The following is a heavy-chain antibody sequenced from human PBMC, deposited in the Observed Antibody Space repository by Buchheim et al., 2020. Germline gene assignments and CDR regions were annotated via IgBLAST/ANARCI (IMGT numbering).Heavy chain of an antibody. Sequence: EVQLVESGGGLVQPGGSLRLSCAASGFTFISYWMSWVRQAPGKGLEWVANIKQYGSEKYYVDSVKGRFTISIDNAKNSLYLQMNSLRAEDTAVYYCARDPHLYSSGGIDYWGQGTL. CDR1: GFTFISYW. CDR2: IKQYGSEK. J-gene: IGHJ4*02. D-gene: IGHD6-19*01. CDR3: ARDPHLYSSGGIDY. V-gene: IGHV3-7*03.